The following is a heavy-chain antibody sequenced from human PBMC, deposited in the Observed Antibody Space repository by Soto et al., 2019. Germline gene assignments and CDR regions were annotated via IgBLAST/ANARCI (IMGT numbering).Heavy chain of an antibody. D-gene: IGHD3-10*01. CDR3: ARGVVRYYYYYYGMDV. V-gene: IGHV4-59*01. J-gene: IGHJ6*02. Sequence: PSETLSLTCTVSGGSISSYYWSWIRQPPGKGLEWIGYIYYSGSTNYNPSLKSRVTISVDTSKNQFSLKLSSVTAADTAVYYCARGVVRYYYYYYGMDVWGQGTTVTVSS. CDR2: IYYSGST. CDR1: GGSISSYY.